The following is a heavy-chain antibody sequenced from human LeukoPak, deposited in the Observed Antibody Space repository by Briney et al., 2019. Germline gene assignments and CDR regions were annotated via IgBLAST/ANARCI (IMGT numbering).Heavy chain of an antibody. V-gene: IGHV4-30-4*01. CDR1: GGSISSGDYY. CDR2: IYYSGST. CDR3: ARDLSGSGSYYDLAYYYYGMDV. J-gene: IGHJ6*02. D-gene: IGHD3-10*01. Sequence: SGTLSLTCAVSGGSISSGDYYWSWIRQPPGKGLEWIGYIYYSGSTYYNPSLKSRVTISVDTSKNQFSLKLSSVTAADTAVYYCARDLSGSGSYYDLAYYYYGMDVWGQGTTVTVSS.